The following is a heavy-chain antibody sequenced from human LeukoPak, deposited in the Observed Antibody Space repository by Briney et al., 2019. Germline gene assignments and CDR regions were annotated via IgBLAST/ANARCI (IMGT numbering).Heavy chain of an antibody. CDR1: GFTFSNYA. J-gene: IGHJ3*02. D-gene: IGHD7-27*01. CDR2: ITKSGDKT. CDR3: ARDPWGGEGHDAFDI. V-gene: IGHV3-23*01. Sequence: PGGSLRLSCVASGFTFSNYAMTWVRQAPGKGLEWVSSITKSGDKTYCADSVKGRFTISRDNSKNTLYLQMNSLRAEDTAVYYCARDPWGGEGHDAFDIWGQGTMVTVSS.